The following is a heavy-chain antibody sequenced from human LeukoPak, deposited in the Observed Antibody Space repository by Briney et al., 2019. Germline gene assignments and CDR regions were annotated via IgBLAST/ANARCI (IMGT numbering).Heavy chain of an antibody. CDR3: ARGDYGDYSDYFDY. Sequence: PSETLSLTCGVYGGSFSGYYWSWIRQPPGKGLEWIGEINHSGSTNYNPSLKSRVTISVDTSKNQFSLKLSSVTAADTAVYYCARGDYGDYSDYFDYWGQGTLVTVSS. J-gene: IGHJ4*02. CDR1: GGSFSGYY. D-gene: IGHD4-17*01. CDR2: INHSGST. V-gene: IGHV4-34*01.